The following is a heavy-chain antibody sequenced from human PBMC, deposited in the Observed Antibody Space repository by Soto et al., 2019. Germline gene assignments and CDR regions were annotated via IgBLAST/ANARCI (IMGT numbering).Heavy chain of an antibody. D-gene: IGHD3-3*01. CDR1: GCTFTSYG. CDR2: ISAYNGNT. J-gene: IGHJ6*02. V-gene: IGHV1-18*04. Sequence: ASVKVSCKASGCTFTSYGISWVRQAPGQGLEWMGWISAYNGNTNYAQKLRGRVTMTTDTSTSTAYMELRSLRSDDTAVYYCARAQPNVLRFLEWSPGALDVWGQGTTVTVSS. CDR3: ARAQPNVLRFLEWSPGALDV.